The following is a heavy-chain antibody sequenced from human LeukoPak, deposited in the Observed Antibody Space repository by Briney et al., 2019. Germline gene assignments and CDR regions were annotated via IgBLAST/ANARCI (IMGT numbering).Heavy chain of an antibody. CDR2: IKQDGSEK. CDR1: GFTFSSHW. V-gene: IGHV3-7*01. Sequence: GGSLRLSCAASGFTFSSHWMSWVRQAPGKGLEWVANIKQDGSEKYYVDSVKGRFTISRDNAKNSLYLQMNSLRAEDTAVYYCARGEPSPQQQLPTEYFDYWGQGTLVTVSS. D-gene: IGHD6-13*01. CDR3: ARGEPSPQQQLPTEYFDY. J-gene: IGHJ4*02.